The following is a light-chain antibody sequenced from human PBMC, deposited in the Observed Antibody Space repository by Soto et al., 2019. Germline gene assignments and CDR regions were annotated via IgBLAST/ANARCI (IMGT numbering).Light chain of an antibody. CDR2: EVS. V-gene: IGLV2-23*02. J-gene: IGLJ1*01. CDR3: CSYAGSSTYV. Sequence: QSALTQPASVSGSPGQSITISCTGTSSDVGSYNLVSWYQQHPGKAPKLMIYEVSKRPSGVSHRFSGSKSGNTASLTISGLQDEDEADYYCCSYAGSSTYVFGTGTKVTVL. CDR1: SSDVGSYNL.